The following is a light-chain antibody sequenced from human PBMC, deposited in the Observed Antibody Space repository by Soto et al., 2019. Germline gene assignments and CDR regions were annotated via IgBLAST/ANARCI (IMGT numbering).Light chain of an antibody. J-gene: IGKJ5*01. CDR1: QDIGSV. CDR3: QQYNSYSVT. V-gene: IGKV1-8*01. Sequence: AIRMTQSPSSLSASTGDTVTITCRASQDIGSVLAWYQQKPGEAPKLLIYDASILERGVPSRFSGSGSGTEFTLTISSLQPDDFATYYCQQYNSYSVTFGQGTRLEIK. CDR2: DAS.